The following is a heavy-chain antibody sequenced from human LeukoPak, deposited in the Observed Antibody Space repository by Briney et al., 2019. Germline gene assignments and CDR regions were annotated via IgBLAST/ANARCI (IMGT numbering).Heavy chain of an antibody. J-gene: IGHJ4*02. CDR2: IYYSGST. V-gene: IGHV4-39*07. Sequence: SETLSLTCTVSGGSISSSSYYWGWIRQPPGKGLEWIGSIYYSGSTYYNPSLKSRVTISVDTSKNQFSLKLSSVTAADTPVYYCASQTGPWYWGQGTLVTVSS. D-gene: IGHD7-27*01. CDR1: GGSISSSSYY. CDR3: ASQTGPWY.